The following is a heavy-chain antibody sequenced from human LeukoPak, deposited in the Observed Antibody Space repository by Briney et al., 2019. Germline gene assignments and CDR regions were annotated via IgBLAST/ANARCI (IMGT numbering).Heavy chain of an antibody. CDR3: ASRGKYYFDY. CDR1: GFTFSDYY. J-gene: IGHJ4*02. D-gene: IGHD3-10*01. CDR2: ISSSSSYT. V-gene: IGHV3-11*03. Sequence: GGSLRLSRAASGFTFSDYYMSWIRQAPGKGLEWVSYISSSSSYTNYADSVKGRFTISRDNAKNSLYLQMNSLRAEDTAVYYCASRGKYYFDYWGQGTLVTVSS.